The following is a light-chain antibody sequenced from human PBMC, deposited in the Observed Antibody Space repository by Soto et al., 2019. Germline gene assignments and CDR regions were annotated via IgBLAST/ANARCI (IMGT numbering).Light chain of an antibody. CDR2: HTS. J-gene: IGKJ1*01. CDR1: QSVSTY. Sequence: EIVLTQSPATLSLSPGERATLSCRASQSVSTYLAWYQQKPGQAPRLLIYHTSNRATGIPARFSGSGSGTDFTLTISSLEPEDFAVYYCHQRQSWPRTFGQGTKVEIK. V-gene: IGKV3-11*01. CDR3: HQRQSWPRT.